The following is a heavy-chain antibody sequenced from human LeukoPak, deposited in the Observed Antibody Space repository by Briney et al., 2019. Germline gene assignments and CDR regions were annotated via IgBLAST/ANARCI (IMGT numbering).Heavy chain of an antibody. V-gene: IGHV1-18*01. Sequence: EASVKVSCKTSGYTFTNHGISWVRQAPGQGLEWMGRINTHTGNTDYAQSFQGRVTLTTETGTTTVYMELRSLRSEDTAVYYCARDSQARDWFDPWGQGTLVTVSS. CDR2: INTHTGNT. CDR1: GYTFTNHG. J-gene: IGHJ5*02. CDR3: ARDSQARDWFDP.